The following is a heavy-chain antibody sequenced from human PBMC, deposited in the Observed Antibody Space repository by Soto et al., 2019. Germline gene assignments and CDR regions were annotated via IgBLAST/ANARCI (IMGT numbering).Heavy chain of an antibody. J-gene: IGHJ6*02. V-gene: IGHV3-33*01. CDR3: AREVTIFGVATAYGMDV. D-gene: IGHD3-3*01. Sequence: PGGSLRLSCAASGFTFSSYGMHWVRQAPGKGLEWVAAIWYDGSNKYYADSVKGRFTISRDNSKNTLYLQMNSLRAEDTAVYYCAREVTIFGVATAYGMDVWGQGTTVTVSS. CDR2: IWYDGSNK. CDR1: GFTFSSYG.